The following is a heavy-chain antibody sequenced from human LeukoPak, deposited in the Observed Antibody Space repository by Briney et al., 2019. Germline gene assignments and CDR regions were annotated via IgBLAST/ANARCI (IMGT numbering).Heavy chain of an antibody. V-gene: IGHV1-18*01. J-gene: IGHJ6*03. CDR3: ARDGVLWFGELLSEPPAYYMDV. CDR2: ISAYNGNT. D-gene: IGHD3-10*01. Sequence: ASVKVSCKASGYTFTSYGISWVRQAPGQGLEWMGWISAYNGNTNYAQKLQGRVTMTTDTSTSTAYMELRSLRSDDTAVYYCARDGVLWFGELLSEPPAYYMDVWGKGTTVTVSS. CDR1: GYTFTSYG.